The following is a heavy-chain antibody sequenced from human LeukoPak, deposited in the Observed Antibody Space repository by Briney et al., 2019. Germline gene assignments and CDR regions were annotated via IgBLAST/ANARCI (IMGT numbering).Heavy chain of an antibody. CDR1: GFTFSSYA. CDR2: ISSNGGST. CDR3: ARAPRGAVAGYYFDY. J-gene: IGHJ4*02. D-gene: IGHD6-19*01. Sequence: PGGSLRLSCAASGFTFSSYAMHWVRQAPGKGLEYVSAISSNGGSTYYANSVKGRFTISRDNSKNTLYLRMGSLRADDMAVYYCARAPRGAVAGYYFDYWGQGTLVTVSS. V-gene: IGHV3-64*01.